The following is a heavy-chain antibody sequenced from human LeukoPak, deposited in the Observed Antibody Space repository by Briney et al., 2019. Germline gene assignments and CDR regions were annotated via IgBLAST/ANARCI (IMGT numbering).Heavy chain of an antibody. J-gene: IGHJ5*02. Sequence: SVKVSCKASGDTFGSYAISWVRQAPGQGLEWMGGVIPILGTPDYARDFQGRVTISADGSTSTVYLELTNLRSEDTAVYHCAKEWGDSWLNWFDPWGQGTLVTVSS. CDR3: AKEWGDSWLNWFDP. CDR2: VIPILGTP. CDR1: GDTFGSYA. D-gene: IGHD6-13*01. V-gene: IGHV1-69*01.